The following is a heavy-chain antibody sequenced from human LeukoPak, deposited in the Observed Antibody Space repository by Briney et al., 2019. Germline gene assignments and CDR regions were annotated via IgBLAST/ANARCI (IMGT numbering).Heavy chain of an antibody. V-gene: IGHV3-23*01. J-gene: IGHJ4*02. CDR2: ISGSAGST. CDR3: AKEGNGDYYFDY. D-gene: IGHD4-17*01. Sequence: PGGSLRLSCAASGFTFSSYAMSWVRQAPGKGLEWVSAISGSAGSTYYADAVKGRFTISRDNSKNTLYLQMNSLRAEASAVYYCAKEGNGDYYFDYWGQGTLVTVSS. CDR1: GFTFSSYA.